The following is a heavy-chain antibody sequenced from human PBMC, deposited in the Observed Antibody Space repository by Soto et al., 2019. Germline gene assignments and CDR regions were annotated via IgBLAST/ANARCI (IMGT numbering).Heavy chain of an antibody. V-gene: IGHV3-30*03. CDR2: VSYDGSQK. J-gene: IGHJ5*01. Sequence: QVQLVESGGGVVQPGTSLRLTCAGSGFTFSRNGMHWVRQAPGKGLEWVALVSYDGSQKYYVDSVKGRFTISRDNSENTLYLQMNSLRPEDTAVYYCARWVGGSMSDNRGKYDSWGQGTLVPVSS. CDR1: GFTFSRNG. D-gene: IGHD3-22*01. CDR3: ARWVGGSMSDNRGKYDS.